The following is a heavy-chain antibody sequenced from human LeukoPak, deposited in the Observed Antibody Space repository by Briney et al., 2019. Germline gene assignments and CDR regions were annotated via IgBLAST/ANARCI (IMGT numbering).Heavy chain of an antibody. CDR2: ISGSGDRT. Sequence: SGGSLRLSCAVSGFTFNTYTMSWVRQAPGKGLEWVSAISGSGDRTNYADSVKGRFTISRDNSKNTLYLQMNRLRAEDTAVYYCAKDYKADYWGQGTLVTVSS. D-gene: IGHD1-1*01. CDR1: GFTFNTYT. CDR3: AKDYKADY. J-gene: IGHJ4*02. V-gene: IGHV3-23*01.